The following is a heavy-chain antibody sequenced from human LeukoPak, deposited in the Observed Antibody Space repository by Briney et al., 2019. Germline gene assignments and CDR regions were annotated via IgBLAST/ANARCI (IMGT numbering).Heavy chain of an antibody. CDR1: GYTFTGYY. V-gene: IGHV1-2*02. D-gene: IGHD2-8*01. Sequence: APVKVSCKASGYTFTGYYMHWVRQAPGQGLEWMGWINPNSGGTNYAQKFQGRATMTRDTSISTAYMELSRLRSDDTAVYYCAAEDIILMVYAVWGQGTLVTVSS. J-gene: IGHJ4*02. CDR2: INPNSGGT. CDR3: AAEDIILMVYAV.